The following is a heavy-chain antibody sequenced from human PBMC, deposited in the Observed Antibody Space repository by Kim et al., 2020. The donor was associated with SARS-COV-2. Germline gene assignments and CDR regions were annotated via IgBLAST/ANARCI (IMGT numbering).Heavy chain of an antibody. D-gene: IGHD2-15*01. Sequence: GGSLRLSCSASGFSFRKYGMHWVRQAPGKGLEWVSIISYGGANRYYADSVRGRFTVSRDNSKNTLFLQMNSLGTDDTAVYYCVRGAAVTLTSTELYYFDHWGQGILVTVSS. V-gene: IGHV3-30*03. CDR1: GFSFRKYG. CDR2: ISYGGANR. CDR3: VRGAAVTLTSTELYYFDH. J-gene: IGHJ4*02.